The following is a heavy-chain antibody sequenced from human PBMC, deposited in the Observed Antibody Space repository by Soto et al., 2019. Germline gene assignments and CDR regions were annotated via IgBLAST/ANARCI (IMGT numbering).Heavy chain of an antibody. V-gene: IGHV4-61*01. CDR1: GGSVSSGSYY. J-gene: IGHJ6*02. CDR2: IYYSGST. CDR3: ARATFEINYGDYYYGMDV. Sequence: SETLSLTCTVSGGSVSSGSYYWSWIRQPPGKGLEWIGYIYYSGSTNYNPSLKSRVTISVDTSKNQFSLKLSSVTAADTAVYYCARATFEINYGDYYYGMDVWGQGTTVNVS. D-gene: IGHD4-17*01.